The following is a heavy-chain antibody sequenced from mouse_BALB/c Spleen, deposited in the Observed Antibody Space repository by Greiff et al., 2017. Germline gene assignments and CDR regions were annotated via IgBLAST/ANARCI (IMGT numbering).Heavy chain of an antibody. D-gene: IGHD2-10*01. Sequence: EVMLVESGGGLVQPGGSRKLSCAASGFTFSSFGMHWVRQAPEKGLEWVAYISSGSSTIYYADTVKGRFTISRDNPKNTLFLQMTSLRSEDTAMYYCARSYYGNYVDYAMDYWGQGTSVTVSS. V-gene: IGHV5-17*02. CDR3: ARSYYGNYVDYAMDY. CDR2: ISSGSSTI. J-gene: IGHJ4*01. CDR1: GFTFSSFG.